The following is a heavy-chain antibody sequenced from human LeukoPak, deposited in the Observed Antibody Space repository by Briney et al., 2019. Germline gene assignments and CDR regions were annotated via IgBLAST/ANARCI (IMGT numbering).Heavy chain of an antibody. CDR3: AKRGVVIRVILVGFHKEAYYFDS. D-gene: IGHD3-22*01. J-gene: IGHJ4*02. V-gene: IGHV3-23*01. CDR1: GFTFSSYP. Sequence: GGSLRLSCAASGFTFSSYPMSWVRQAPGKGLEWVSGFSGGGDSTDYAGSVKGRFTISRDNPKNTLYLQMNSLRAEDTAVYFCAKRGVVIRVILVGFHKEAYYFDSRGQGTLVTVSS. CDR2: FSGGGDST.